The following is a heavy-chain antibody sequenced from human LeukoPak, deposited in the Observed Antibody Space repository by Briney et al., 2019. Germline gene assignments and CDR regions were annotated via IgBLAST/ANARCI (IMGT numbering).Heavy chain of an antibody. CDR2: FVPEDGET. D-gene: IGHD3-10*01. CDR1: GYTLTELS. V-gene: IGHV1-24*01. Sequence: ASVKVSCKVSGYTLTELSMHWVRQAPGKGLEWMGGFVPEDGETIYAQKFQGRVTMTEDTSTDTAYMELSSLRSEDTAVYYCATDRSGSYSINWFDPWGQGTLVTVSS. CDR3: ATDRSGSYSINWFDP. J-gene: IGHJ5*02.